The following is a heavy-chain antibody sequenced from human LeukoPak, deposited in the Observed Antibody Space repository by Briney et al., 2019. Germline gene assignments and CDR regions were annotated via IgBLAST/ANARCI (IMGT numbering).Heavy chain of an antibody. CDR2: ISHSGGST. J-gene: IGHJ6*04. D-gene: IGHD3-10*02. CDR3: AELGITMIGGV. V-gene: IGHV3-23*01. Sequence: GGSLRLSCAASGFTFSSYAMTWVRQAPGKGLEWVSAISHSGGSTYYAGSVKGRFTISRDNAKNSLYLQMNSLRAEDTAVYYCAELGITMIGGVWGKGTTVTISS. CDR1: GFTFSSYA.